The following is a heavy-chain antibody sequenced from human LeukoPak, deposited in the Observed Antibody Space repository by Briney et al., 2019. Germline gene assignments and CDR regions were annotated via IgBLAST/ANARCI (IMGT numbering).Heavy chain of an antibody. V-gene: IGHV3-7*01. CDR3: ARGIVVPGIDY. D-gene: IGHD2-15*01. Sequence: GGSLRLSCAASGFTFSTYWMNWVRQAPGKGQEWVANIKQDGSEKYYVDSVKGRFVVSRDNAKNSLYLQMNSLGAEDTAVYYCARGIVVPGIDYWGQGTLVTVSS. J-gene: IGHJ4*02. CDR2: IKQDGSEK. CDR1: GFTFSTYW.